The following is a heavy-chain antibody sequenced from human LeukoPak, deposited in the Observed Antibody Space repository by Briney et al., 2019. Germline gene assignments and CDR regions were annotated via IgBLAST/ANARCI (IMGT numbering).Heavy chain of an antibody. Sequence: GGSLRLSCAASGFTFSSYAMHWARQAPGKGLEYVSAISSNGGSTYYANSVKGRFTISRDNSKNTLYLQMGSLRAEDMAVYYCARHHSSGWHFDYWGQGTLVTASS. V-gene: IGHV3-64*01. CDR1: GFTFSSYA. CDR3: ARHHSSGWHFDY. D-gene: IGHD6-19*01. CDR2: ISSNGGST. J-gene: IGHJ4*02.